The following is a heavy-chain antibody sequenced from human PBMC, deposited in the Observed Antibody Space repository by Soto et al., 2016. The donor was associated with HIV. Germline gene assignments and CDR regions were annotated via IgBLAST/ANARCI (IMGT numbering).Heavy chain of an antibody. CDR3: ARDNRVAAPGWFDP. V-gene: IGHV1-69*12. CDR1: GGTFITYA. Sequence: QVQLVQSGAEVKKPGSSVKVSCKASGGTFITYAISWVRQAPGQGLEWMGGIIPIFGTANYAQKFQGRVTITADESTSTAYMELSSLRSEDTAVYYCARDNRVAAPGWFDPGAREPWSPSPQ. D-gene: IGHD2-15*01. CDR2: IIPIFGTA. J-gene: IGHJ5*02.